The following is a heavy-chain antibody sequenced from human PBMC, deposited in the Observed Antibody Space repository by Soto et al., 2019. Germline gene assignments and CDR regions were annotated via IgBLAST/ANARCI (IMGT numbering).Heavy chain of an antibody. J-gene: IGHJ5*02. CDR2: INHSGST. V-gene: IGHV4-34*01. Sequence: SCAVYGGSFSGYYWSWIRQPPGKGLEWIGEINHSGSTNYNPSLKSRVTISVDTSKNQFSLKLSSVTAADTAVYYCASGQPDNWFDPWGQGTLVTVSS. D-gene: IGHD6-13*01. CDR1: GGSFSGYY. CDR3: ASGQPDNWFDP.